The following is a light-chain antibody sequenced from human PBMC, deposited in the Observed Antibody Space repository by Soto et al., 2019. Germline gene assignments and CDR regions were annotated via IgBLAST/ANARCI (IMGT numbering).Light chain of an antibody. CDR1: QSISSL. J-gene: IGKJ5*01. Sequence: DIQMTQSPSTLSASVGGSVTITCRASQSISSLLAWYQQKPGRAPTLLIYKASTLQSGVPSRFSGSTSGTEFTLTISSLQTDDFATYYCQQYNSYPLTFGQGTRLEIK. V-gene: IGKV1-5*03. CDR2: KAS. CDR3: QQYNSYPLT.